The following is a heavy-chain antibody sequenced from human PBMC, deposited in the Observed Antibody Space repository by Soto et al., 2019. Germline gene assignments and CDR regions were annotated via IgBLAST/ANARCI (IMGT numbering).Heavy chain of an antibody. Sequence: SETLSLTCTVSGGSIRSGDYYWSWIRQPPGKGLEWIGSIYYSGSTYYNPSLKSRVTISVDTSKNQFSLKLSSVTAADTAVYYCARRIRDTVTRLPTDAFDIWGQGTMVTVSS. V-gene: IGHV4-39*01. CDR1: GGSIRSGDYY. J-gene: IGHJ3*02. CDR2: IYYSGST. D-gene: IGHD4-17*01. CDR3: ARRIRDTVTRLPTDAFDI.